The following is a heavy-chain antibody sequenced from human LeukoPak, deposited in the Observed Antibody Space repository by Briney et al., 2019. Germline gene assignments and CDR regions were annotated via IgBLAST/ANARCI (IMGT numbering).Heavy chain of an antibody. CDR1: GFTFSTYA. CDR3: ARWGSTSCYDY. J-gene: IGHJ4*02. Sequence: GGSLRLSCAASGFTFSTYAMHWVRQAPGKGLEYVSAISTNGDSTYYANSVKGRFTISRDNSKNTLFLQMGSLRADDMAVYYCARWGSTSCYDYWGQGTLVTVSS. CDR2: ISTNGDST. V-gene: IGHV3-64*01. D-gene: IGHD2-2*01.